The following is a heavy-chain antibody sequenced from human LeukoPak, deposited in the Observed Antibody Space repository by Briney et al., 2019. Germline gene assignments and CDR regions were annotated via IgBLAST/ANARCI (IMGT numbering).Heavy chain of an antibody. J-gene: IGHJ6*02. D-gene: IGHD4-23*01. CDR2: IYYSGST. CDR3: AREMGVVTAHGIDV. CDR1: GVSISSISSNNYH. V-gene: IGHV4-39*02. Sequence: PSETLSLTCIVSGVSISSISSNNYHWGWIRQPPGKGLEWIGSIYYSGSTYYNPSLKSRVTISVDTSKNQFSLKLSSVTAADTALYYCAREMGVVTAHGIDVWGQGTTVTVSS.